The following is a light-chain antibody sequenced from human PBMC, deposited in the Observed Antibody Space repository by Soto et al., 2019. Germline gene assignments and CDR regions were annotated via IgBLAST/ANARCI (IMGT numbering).Light chain of an antibody. CDR2: EVS. CDR3: CSYAHSNTLI. V-gene: IGLV2-23*02. J-gene: IGLJ2*01. CDR1: SSDVGSYSL. Sequence: QSVLTQPASVSGSPGQSITISCTGTSSDVGSYSLVSWYQHHPGKAPKLIISEVSERPSGVSHRFSGSKSANTASLTISGLQPEDEADYYCCSYAHSNTLIFGGGTKLTVL.